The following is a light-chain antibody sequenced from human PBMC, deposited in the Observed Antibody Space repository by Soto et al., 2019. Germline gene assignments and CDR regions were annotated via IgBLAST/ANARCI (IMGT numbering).Light chain of an antibody. CDR2: RNN. V-gene: IGLV1-44*01. J-gene: IGLJ1*01. CDR3: AAWDGSLKGYV. CDR1: SSNIGSNT. Sequence: QSVLTQPPSTSGTPGQRVTISCSGSSSNIGSNTVNWYQQVPGTAPKLLIYRNNQRPSGVPDRFSDSKSGTSASLAISGLQSEDEADYYCAAWDGSLKGYVFATGTQLTVL.